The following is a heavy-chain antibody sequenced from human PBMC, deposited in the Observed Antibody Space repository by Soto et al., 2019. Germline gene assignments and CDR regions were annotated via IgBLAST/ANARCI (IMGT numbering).Heavy chain of an antibody. D-gene: IGHD6-19*01. Sequence: GASVKVSCKASGYIFSDYYMHWVRQAPGQGLECMGWINPNSGDTIYAQKFQGRVTVTGDPSISTAYMELSRLTSDDTAVYYCVRGRAVAGINDEAFDLWGQGTMVTVSS. J-gene: IGHJ3*01. V-gene: IGHV1-2*02. CDR3: VRGRAVAGINDEAFDL. CDR2: INPNSGDT. CDR1: GYIFSDYY.